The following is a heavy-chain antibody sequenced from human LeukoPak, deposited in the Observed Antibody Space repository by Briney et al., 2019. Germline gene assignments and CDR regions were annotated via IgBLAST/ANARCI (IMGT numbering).Heavy chain of an antibody. CDR3: AGHCSSTSCYT. CDR2: IWYDGSNK. CDR1: GFTFSSYG. V-gene: IGHV3-33*01. D-gene: IGHD2-2*02. J-gene: IGHJ5*02. Sequence: PGGSLRLSCAASGFTFSSYGMHWVRQAPGKGLEWVVVIWYDGSNKYYADSVKGRFTISRDNSKNTLYLQMNSLRAEDTAVYYCAGHCSSTSCYTWGQGTLVTVSS.